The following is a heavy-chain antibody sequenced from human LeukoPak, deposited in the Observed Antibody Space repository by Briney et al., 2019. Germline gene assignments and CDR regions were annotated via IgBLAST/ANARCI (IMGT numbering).Heavy chain of an antibody. D-gene: IGHD6-25*01. J-gene: IGHJ4*02. Sequence: PSETLSLTCTVSGGSINNGNHFWTWIRQPAGKGLEWIGRIFTSGSTNYNPSLESRLTLSIDTSKNQFSLKLSSVTAADTAMYFCGLSEGDFWGQGALVTVSS. V-gene: IGHV4-61*02. CDR3: GLSEGDF. CDR1: GGSINNGNHF. CDR2: IFTSGST.